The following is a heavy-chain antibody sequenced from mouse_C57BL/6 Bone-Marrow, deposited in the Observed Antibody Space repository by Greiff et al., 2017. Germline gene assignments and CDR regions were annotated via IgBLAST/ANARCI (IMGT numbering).Heavy chain of an antibody. V-gene: IGHV15-2*01. CDR3: ARTYAGAMDY. D-gene: IGHD6-5*01. Sequence: QVHVKQSGSELRSPGSSVKLSCKDFDSAVFPIAYMCWVRQKPGHGFEWFGGILPSIGRTIYGEKFEDKATLDADTLSNTAYMELNSLTSEDSAVYYCARTYAGAMDYWGQGTSVTVSS. J-gene: IGHJ4*01. CDR1: DSAVFPIAY. CDR2: ILPSIGRT.